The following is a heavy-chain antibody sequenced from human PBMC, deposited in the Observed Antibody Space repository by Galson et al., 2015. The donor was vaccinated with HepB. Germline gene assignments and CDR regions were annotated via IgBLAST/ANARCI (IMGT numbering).Heavy chain of an antibody. CDR1: GFTFSSYG. Sequence: SLRLSCAASGFTFSSYGMHWVRQAPGKGLEWVAVIWYDGSNKYYADSVKGRFTISRDNSKNTLCLQMNSLRAEDTAVYYCARVGCSGGSCYSDYWGQGTLVTVSS. CDR3: ARVGCSGGSCYSDY. D-gene: IGHD2-15*01. CDR2: IWYDGSNK. V-gene: IGHV3-33*01. J-gene: IGHJ4*02.